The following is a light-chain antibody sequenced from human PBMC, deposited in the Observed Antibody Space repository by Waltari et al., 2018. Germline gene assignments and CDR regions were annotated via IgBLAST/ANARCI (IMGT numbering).Light chain of an antibody. J-gene: IGLJ2*01. CDR1: SSDVGTYNL. CDR3: CSFVGGSTFAVV. V-gene: IGLV2-23*02. CDR2: TVH. Sequence: QSALTQPASVSGSPGQSIPISCSGSSSDVGTYNLVSWYQQHPGKAPNLILYTVHNRPSGISHRFAGSKSGNTASLTISGLQAEDEASYYCCSFVGGSTFAVVFGGGTKMTVL.